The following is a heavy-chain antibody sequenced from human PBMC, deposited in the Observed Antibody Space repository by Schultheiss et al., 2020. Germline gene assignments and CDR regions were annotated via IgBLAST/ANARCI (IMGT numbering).Heavy chain of an antibody. V-gene: IGHV3-9*01. CDR1: GFTFDDYA. D-gene: IGHD3-10*02. CDR3: ARVSSTDMVMFGY. J-gene: IGHJ4*02. Sequence: GGSLRLSCAASGFTFDDYAMHWVRQAPGKGLEWVSGISWNSGSIGYVDSVKGRFTISRDNAKNSLYLQMNSLRAEDTAVYYCARVSSTDMVMFGYWGQGTLVTVSS. CDR2: ISWNSGSI.